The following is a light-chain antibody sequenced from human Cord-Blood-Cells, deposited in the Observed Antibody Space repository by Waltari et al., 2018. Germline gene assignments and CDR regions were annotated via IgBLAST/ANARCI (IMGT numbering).Light chain of an antibody. CDR3: QSYDSSLSGWV. J-gene: IGLJ3*02. Sequence: QSVLTQPPSVSGAPGQRVTIPCTGSSSTIGAGYHVHWDQQLPGTAPKLLSYGNSNRPSGVPDRFSGSKSGTSASLAITGLQAEDEADYYCQSYDSSLSGWVFGGGTKLTVL. CDR1: SSTIGAGYH. V-gene: IGLV1-40*01. CDR2: GNS.